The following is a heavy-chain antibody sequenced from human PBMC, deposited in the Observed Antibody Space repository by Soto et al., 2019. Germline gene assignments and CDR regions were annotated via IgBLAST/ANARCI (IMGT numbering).Heavy chain of an antibody. J-gene: IGHJ4*02. D-gene: IGHD2-8*02. CDR1: GGSFSGYY. CDR3: ARDKITGLFDY. CDR2: INHSGST. V-gene: IGHV4-34*01. Sequence: SETLSLTCAVYGGSFSGYYWTWIRQPPGTGQEWIGEINHSGSTNYNPSLKSRVTISVDTSKNQFFLKLTSVTVADTAVYYCARDKITGLFDYWGQGTLVTVSS.